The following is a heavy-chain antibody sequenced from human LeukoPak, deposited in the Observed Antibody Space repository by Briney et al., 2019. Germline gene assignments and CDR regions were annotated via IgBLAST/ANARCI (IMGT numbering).Heavy chain of an antibody. CDR3: ARVWRDYYDSSGTLDY. V-gene: IGHV4-30-2*01. D-gene: IGHD3-22*01. CDR1: GGSISSGGYS. J-gene: IGHJ4*02. CDR2: IYHSGST. Sequence: PSETLSLTCAVSGGSISSGGYSWSWIRQPPGKGLEWIGYIYHSGSTYYNPSLKSRVTISVDKSKNQFSLKLSSVTAADTAVYYCARVWRDYYDSSGTLDYWGQETLVTVSS.